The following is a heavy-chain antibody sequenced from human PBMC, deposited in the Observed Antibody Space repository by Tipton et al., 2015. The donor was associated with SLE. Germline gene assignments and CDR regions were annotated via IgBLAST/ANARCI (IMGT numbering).Heavy chain of an antibody. CDR1: TDSISDHY. Sequence: TLSLTCTVSTDSISDHYWSWIRQPPGKGLEWIGEINHSGSTNYNPSLKSRVTISVDTSKNQFSLKLSSVTAADTAVYYCARVWGTGSRGVDYWGQGTLVTVSS. V-gene: IGHV4-34*01. J-gene: IGHJ4*02. CDR2: INHSGST. CDR3: ARVWGTGSRGVDY. D-gene: IGHD2-2*01.